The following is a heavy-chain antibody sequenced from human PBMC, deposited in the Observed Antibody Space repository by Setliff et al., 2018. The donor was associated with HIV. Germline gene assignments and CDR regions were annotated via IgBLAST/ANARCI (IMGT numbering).Heavy chain of an antibody. CDR1: GGSISSYY. CDR2: IYSSGST. CDR3: ARAYFGPGIYY. D-gene: IGHD3-10*01. Sequence: PSETLSLTCTVSGGSISSYYWSWIRQPPGKGLEWLGHIYSSGSTNYNPSLKSRVTISVDTSKNQFSLKLYSVTAADTAVYYCARAYFGPGIYYWGQGTLVTVSS. J-gene: IGHJ4*02. V-gene: IGHV4-4*09.